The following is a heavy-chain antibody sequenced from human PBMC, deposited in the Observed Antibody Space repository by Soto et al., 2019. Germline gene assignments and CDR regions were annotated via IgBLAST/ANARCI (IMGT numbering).Heavy chain of an antibody. J-gene: IGHJ6*02. CDR2: ISGYNGNT. CDR3: AREGQAPYYYYGMDV. CDR1: GYTFTNYG. V-gene: IGHV1-18*01. Sequence: ASVKVSCKASGYTFTNYGFSWVRQAPGQGLEWMGWISGYNGNTKYAEKFQGRVTMTTDTSASTAHMELRSLRSDDTAVYYCAREGQAPYYYYGMDVWGQGTAVTVSS.